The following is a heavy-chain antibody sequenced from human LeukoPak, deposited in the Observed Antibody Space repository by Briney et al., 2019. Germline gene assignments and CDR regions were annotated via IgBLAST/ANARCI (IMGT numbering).Heavy chain of an antibody. CDR2: FDHEDGET. CDR1: GYTLTELS. J-gene: IGHJ4*02. Sequence: ASVKVSRKVSGYTLTELSMHWVRQAPGKGLEWMGGFDHEDGETIYAQKFQGRVTMTEDTSTDTAYMELSSLGSEDTAAYYCAHGNYARGGAYFDYWGQGTLVTVSS. D-gene: IGHD1-7*01. CDR3: AHGNYARGGAYFDY. V-gene: IGHV1-24*01.